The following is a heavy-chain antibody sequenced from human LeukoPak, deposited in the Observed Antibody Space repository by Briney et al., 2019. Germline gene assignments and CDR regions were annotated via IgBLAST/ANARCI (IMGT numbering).Heavy chain of an antibody. CDR2: INPSGGST. V-gene: IGHV1-46*01. CDR1: GYTFTSYY. D-gene: IGHD1-26*01. Sequence: ASVKVSCKASGYTFTSYYMHWVRQAPGQGLEWMGIINPSGGSTSYAQKFQGRVTMTRDTSTSTVHMELSSLRSEDTAVYYCAREPHLTISGSYDWFDPWGQGTLVTVSS. CDR3: AREPHLTISGSYDWFDP. J-gene: IGHJ5*02.